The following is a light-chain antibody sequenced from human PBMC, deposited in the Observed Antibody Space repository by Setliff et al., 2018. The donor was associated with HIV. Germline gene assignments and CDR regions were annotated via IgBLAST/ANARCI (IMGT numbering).Light chain of an antibody. J-gene: IGLJ1*01. CDR2: EVS. V-gene: IGLV2-14*01. CDR3: SSYAVTNTLP. Sequence: QSALTQPASVSGSPGQSITISCTGTSSDVGGYSHVSWYQQHLGKAPKLNIYEVSNRPSGVSNRFSGSKSGNTASLTISGLQAEDEADYYCSSYAVTNTLPFGTGTKGTVL. CDR1: SSDVGGYSH.